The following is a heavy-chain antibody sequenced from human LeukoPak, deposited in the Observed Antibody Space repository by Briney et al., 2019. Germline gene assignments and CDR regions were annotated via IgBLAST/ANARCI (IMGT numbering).Heavy chain of an antibody. J-gene: IGHJ5*02. CDR3: AKDLSPRMTTFSWFDP. Sequence: GGSLRLSCAASGFTFSSYAMSWVRQAPGKGLEWVSAISGSGGSTYYADSVKGRFTISRDNSKNTLYLQMNSLRAEDTAVYYCAKDLSPRMTTFSWFDPRGQGTLVTVSS. V-gene: IGHV3-23*01. CDR2: ISGSGGST. CDR1: GFTFSSYA. D-gene: IGHD4-11*01.